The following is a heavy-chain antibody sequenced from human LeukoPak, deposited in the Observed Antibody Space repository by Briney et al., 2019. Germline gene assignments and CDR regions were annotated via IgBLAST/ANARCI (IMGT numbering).Heavy chain of an antibody. CDR1: GFTFSSYG. CDR2: IRYDGSNK. V-gene: IGHV3-30*02. CDR3: AKAGYSSSWSYFDY. Sequence: GGSLRLSCAASGFTFSSYGMHWVRQAPGKGLEWVAFIRYDGSNKYYADSVKGRFTISRDNSKSTLYLQMNSLRAEDTAVYYCAKAGYSSSWSYFDYWGQGTLVAVSS. J-gene: IGHJ4*02. D-gene: IGHD6-13*01.